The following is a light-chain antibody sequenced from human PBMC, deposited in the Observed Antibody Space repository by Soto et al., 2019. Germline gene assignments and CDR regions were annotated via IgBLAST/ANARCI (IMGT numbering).Light chain of an antibody. V-gene: IGLV2-14*01. Sequence: QSALTQPASVSGSPGQSITISCTGTSSDIGAYKYVSWYQQHPGKAPKLMIYEVSNRPSGVSNRFSGSKSGNTASLTISGLQAEDEADYYCSSYTSRSIPVFGGGTKLTVL. CDR1: SSDIGAYKY. J-gene: IGLJ3*02. CDR3: SSYTSRSIPV. CDR2: EVS.